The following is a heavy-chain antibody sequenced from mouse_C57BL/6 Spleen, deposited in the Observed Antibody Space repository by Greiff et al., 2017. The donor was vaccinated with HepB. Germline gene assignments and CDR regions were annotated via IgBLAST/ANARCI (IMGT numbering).Heavy chain of an antibody. D-gene: IGHD2-2*01. CDR3: ARSGGYDAWFAY. Sequence: VQLQQPGAELVMPGASVKLSCKASGYTFTSYWMHWVKQRPGQGLEWIGEIDPSDSYTNYNQKFKGKSTLTVDKSSSTAYMQLSSLTSEDSAVYYCARSGGYDAWFAYWGQGTLVTVSA. CDR2: IDPSDSYT. J-gene: IGHJ3*01. V-gene: IGHV1-69*01. CDR1: GYTFTSYW.